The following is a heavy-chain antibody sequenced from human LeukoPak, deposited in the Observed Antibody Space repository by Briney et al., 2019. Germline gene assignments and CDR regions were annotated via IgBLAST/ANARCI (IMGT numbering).Heavy chain of an antibody. D-gene: IGHD2-15*01. CDR2: ISSSSSYI. CDR1: GFTLSSYS. J-gene: IGHJ4*02. V-gene: IGHV3-21*01. Sequence: GGSLRLSCAASGFTLSSYSMNWVRQAPGKGLEWVSFISSSSSYIYYADSVKGRFTISRDNAKNSLYLQMNSLRAEDTAVYYCARSQKRVVVVAAAFDYWGQGTLVTVSS. CDR3: ARSQKRVVVVAAAFDY.